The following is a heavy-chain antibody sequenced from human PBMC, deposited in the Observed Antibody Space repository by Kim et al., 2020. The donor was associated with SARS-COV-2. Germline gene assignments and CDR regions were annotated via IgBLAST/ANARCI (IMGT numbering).Heavy chain of an antibody. Sequence: GGSLRLSCAASGFTFSSYAMSWVRQAPGKGLEWVSAISGSGGSTYYADSVKGRFTISRDNSKNTLYLQMNSLRAEDTAVYYCAKVPFYGSGSYLDSGYFDYWGQGTLATVSS. V-gene: IGHV3-23*01. CDR2: ISGSGGST. J-gene: IGHJ4*02. CDR1: GFTFSSYA. D-gene: IGHD3-10*01. CDR3: AKVPFYGSGSYLDSGYFDY.